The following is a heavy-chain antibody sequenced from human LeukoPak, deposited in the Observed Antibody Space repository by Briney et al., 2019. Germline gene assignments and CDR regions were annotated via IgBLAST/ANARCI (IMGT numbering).Heavy chain of an antibody. CDR2: ISGSDDST. D-gene: IGHD5-18*01. Sequence: GGSLRLSCAASGFTFSSYAMSWVRQAPGKGLEWVSGISGSDDSTYYADSVKGRSTISRDNSKNALYLQMNSLRAEDTVIYYCTKNRLDTAMPLDYWGQGTLVIVSS. CDR3: TKNRLDTAMPLDY. V-gene: IGHV3-23*01. CDR1: GFTFSSYA. J-gene: IGHJ4*02.